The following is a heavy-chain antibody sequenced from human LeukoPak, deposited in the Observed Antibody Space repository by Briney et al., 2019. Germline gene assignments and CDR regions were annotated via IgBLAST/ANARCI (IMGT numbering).Heavy chain of an antibody. V-gene: IGHV3-30*03. CDR2: ISYDGSNI. D-gene: IGHD2-15*01. CDR1: GLTFSSYG. Sequence: GGSLRLSCAASGLTFSSYGMHWVRQAPGKGLEWVAVISYDGSNIYYADSVKGRFTISRDNSKNTLFLQMNSLRADDTAVYYCAAGCSGGSCYGYFQHWGQGTLVTVSS. J-gene: IGHJ1*01. CDR3: AAGCSGGSCYGYFQH.